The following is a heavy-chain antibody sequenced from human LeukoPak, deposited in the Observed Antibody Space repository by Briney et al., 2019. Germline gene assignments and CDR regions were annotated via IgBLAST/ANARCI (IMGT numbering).Heavy chain of an antibody. Sequence: ASGTLSLTCPGSGGSISSYYWGWVRPPPGEGLGGIGYIYYSGSTNYNPSLKSRVTISVDTSKNQFSLKLSSVTAADTAVYYCARAADSSGYYYDYWGQGALVTVSS. J-gene: IGHJ4*02. CDR2: IYYSGST. CDR1: GGSISSYY. V-gene: IGHV4-59*01. D-gene: IGHD3-22*01. CDR3: ARAADSSGYYYDY.